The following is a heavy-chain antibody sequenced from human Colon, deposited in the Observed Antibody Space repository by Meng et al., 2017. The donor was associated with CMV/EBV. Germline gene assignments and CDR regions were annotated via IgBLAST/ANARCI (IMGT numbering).Heavy chain of an antibody. CDR3: AKNLFVPPAIMSVFAPNDY. J-gene: IGHJ4*02. D-gene: IGHD2-2*02. CDR1: GLSFKSYA. V-gene: IGHV3-23*01. CDR2: ISSGGDET. Sequence: GESLKISCALSGLSFKSYAMSWVRQAPGQGLEWVAVISSGGDETYYADSVKGRFIVSRDNAKSTLFLQINGLGADDTAVYYCAKNLFVPPAIMSVFAPNDYWGQGTLVTVSS.